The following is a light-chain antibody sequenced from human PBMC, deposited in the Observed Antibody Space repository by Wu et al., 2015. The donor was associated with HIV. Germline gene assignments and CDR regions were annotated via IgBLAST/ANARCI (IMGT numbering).Light chain of an antibody. V-gene: IGKV1-5*03. CDR1: QSISNW. Sequence: DIQMTQSPSTLSASVGDRVTITCRASQSISNWLAWYRQKPGKAPKLLIYKSSSLESGVPSRFSGSGSGTEFTLTISSLQPDDFATYYCQQYNSYSWTFGQGTKVEIK. CDR3: QQYNSYSWT. CDR2: KSS. J-gene: IGKJ1*01.